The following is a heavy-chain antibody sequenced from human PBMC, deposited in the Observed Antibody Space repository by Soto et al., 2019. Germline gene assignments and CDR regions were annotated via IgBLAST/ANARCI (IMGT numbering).Heavy chain of an antibody. CDR3: ARRGITIFGVVPYGMDV. V-gene: IGHV3-21*04. CDR1: GFIFSSYS. D-gene: IGHD3-3*01. J-gene: IGHJ6*02. Sequence: GGSLRLSCAASGFIFSSYSMNWVRQAPGKGLEWVSSISSSSSYIYYADSVKGRFTISRDNAKNSLYLQMNSLRAEDTAVYYCARRGITIFGVVPYGMDVWGQGTTVTVSS. CDR2: ISSSSSYI.